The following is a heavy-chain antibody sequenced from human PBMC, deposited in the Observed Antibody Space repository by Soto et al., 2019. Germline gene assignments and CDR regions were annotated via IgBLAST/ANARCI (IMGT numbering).Heavy chain of an antibody. CDR1: GGSISSSSYY. CDR3: ARSWNADCISD. V-gene: IGHV4-39*01. CDR2: IYYSGST. J-gene: IGHJ4*02. Sequence: QLQLQESGPGLVKPSETLSLTCTVSGGSISSSSYYWGWIRQPPGKGLEWIGSIYYSGSTYYNPSLKSRVTISVDTSKNQFSLKLSSVTAADTAVYYCARSWNADCISDWGQGTLVTVSS. D-gene: IGHD1-1*01.